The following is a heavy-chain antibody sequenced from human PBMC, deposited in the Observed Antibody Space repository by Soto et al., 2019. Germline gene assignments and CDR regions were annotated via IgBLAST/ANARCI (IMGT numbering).Heavy chain of an antibody. CDR2: IYYSGST. J-gene: IGHJ5*02. V-gene: IGHV4-31*03. D-gene: IGHD6-13*01. CDR3: ARDSRQLTQGWFDP. CDR1: GGSISSGGYY. Sequence: PSETLSLTCTVSGGSISSGGYYWSWIRQHPGKGLEWIGYIYYSGSTYYNPSLKSRVTISVDTSKNQFFLKLSSVTAADTAVYYCARDSRQLTQGWFDPWGQGTLVTVSS.